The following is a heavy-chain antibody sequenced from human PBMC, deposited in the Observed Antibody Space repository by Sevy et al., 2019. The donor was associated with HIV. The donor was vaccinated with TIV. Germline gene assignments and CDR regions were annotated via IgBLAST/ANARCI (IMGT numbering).Heavy chain of an antibody. Sequence: GGSLRLSCAASGFTFNKYNMNWVRQAPGKGLEWVSTITGYSTDIYYADSVKGRFTISRDDAKNSLYLQMNGLRAEDTAIYYCARAEQSYFFDYWGQGTLVTVSS. D-gene: IGHD4-4*01. J-gene: IGHJ4*02. V-gene: IGHV3-21*06. CDR1: GFTFNKYN. CDR3: ARAEQSYFFDY. CDR2: ITGYSTDI.